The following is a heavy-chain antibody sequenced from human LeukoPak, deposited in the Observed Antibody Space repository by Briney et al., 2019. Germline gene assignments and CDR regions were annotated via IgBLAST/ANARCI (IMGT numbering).Heavy chain of an antibody. CDR3: AKDISSSGALRTFDAFDI. CDR2: ISASGRGT. J-gene: IGHJ3*02. V-gene: IGHV3-23*01. Sequence: PGGSLRLSCAGSGFNFSSFVMTWVRQAPGKGLEWVSSISASGRGTYYADSVKGRFTISRDNAKNSLYLQMNSLRAEDMALYYCAKDISSSGALRTFDAFDIWGQGTMVTVSS. CDR1: GFNFSSFV. D-gene: IGHD6-6*01.